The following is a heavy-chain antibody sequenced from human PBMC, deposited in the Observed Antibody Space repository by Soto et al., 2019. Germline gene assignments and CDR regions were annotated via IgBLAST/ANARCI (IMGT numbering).Heavy chain of an antibody. V-gene: IGHV1-8*01. CDR2: MSPNSENI. J-gene: IGHJ4*02. Sequence: QVQLVQSGAEVKKPGASVKVSCKTSGYTFTSYDINWVRQATGQGLEWVGWMSPNSENIGYTQTFQGRVAMTHNASIGTAYLDLSSLRSEDTAVYYCTRGKRGTGFYNNYFDYGGQGTLVTVSS. D-gene: IGHD3-9*01. CDR3: TRGKRGTGFYNNYFDY. CDR1: GYTFTSYD.